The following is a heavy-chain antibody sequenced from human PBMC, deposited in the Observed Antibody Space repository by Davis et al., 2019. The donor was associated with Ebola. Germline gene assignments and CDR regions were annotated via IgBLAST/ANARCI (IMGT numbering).Heavy chain of an antibody. CDR2: IYYSGST. J-gene: IGHJ5*02. D-gene: IGHD2/OR15-2a*01. CDR1: GGSISSGGYY. Sequence: MPSETLSLTCTVSGGSISSGGYYWSWIRQHPGKGLEWIGYIYYSGSTNYNPSLKSRVTISVDTSKNQFSLKLSSVTAADTAVYYCARGGGIWGFDPWGQGTLVTVSS. V-gene: IGHV4-61*08. CDR3: ARGGGIWGFDP.